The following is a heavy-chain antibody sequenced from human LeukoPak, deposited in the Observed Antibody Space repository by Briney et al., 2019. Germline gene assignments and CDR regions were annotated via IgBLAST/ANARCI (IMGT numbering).Heavy chain of an antibody. CDR3: VREVYGSDFFDY. Sequence: GGSLRLSCAASGFTFTSYGMNWVRQAPGRRLEWVANIKQDGSAKYYVDSVKGRFTISRDNAKRSLFLQMNSLRAEDTAVYYCVREVYGSDFFDYWGRGTLVTVSS. V-gene: IGHV3-7*04. CDR1: GFTFTSYG. D-gene: IGHD6-19*01. CDR2: IKQDGSAK. J-gene: IGHJ4*02.